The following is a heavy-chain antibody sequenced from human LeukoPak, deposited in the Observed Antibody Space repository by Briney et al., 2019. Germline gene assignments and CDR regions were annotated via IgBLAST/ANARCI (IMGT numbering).Heavy chain of an antibody. CDR3: ARFIATAGFDY. CDR1: GGSISSYY. D-gene: IGHD6-13*01. V-gene: IGHV4-59*01. CDR2: IYYSGST. Sequence: PSETLSLTCTVSGGSISSYYWSWIREPPGKGLVWIGYIYYSGSTNYNPSLKSRVTISVDTSKNQFSLKLRYVTAADTSVFYCARFIATAGFDYWGQGTLVTVSS. J-gene: IGHJ4*02.